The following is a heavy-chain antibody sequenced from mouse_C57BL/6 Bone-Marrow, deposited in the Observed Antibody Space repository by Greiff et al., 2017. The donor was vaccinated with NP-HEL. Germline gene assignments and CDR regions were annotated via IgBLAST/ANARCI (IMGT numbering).Heavy chain of an antibody. CDR2: ISYDGSN. CDR1: GYSITSGYY. J-gene: IGHJ2*01. CDR3: ARARGSFDY. Sequence: ESGPGLVKPSQSLSLTCSVTGYSITSGYYWNWIRQFPGNKLEWMGYISYDGSNNYNPSLKNRISITRDTSKNQFFLKLNSVTTEDTATYYCARARGSFDYWGKGTTLTVSS. D-gene: IGHD1-1*01. V-gene: IGHV3-6*01.